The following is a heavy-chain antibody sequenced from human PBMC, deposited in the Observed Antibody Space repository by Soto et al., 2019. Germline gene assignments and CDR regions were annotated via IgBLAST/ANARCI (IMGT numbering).Heavy chain of an antibody. J-gene: IGHJ5*02. Sequence: EVQLVESGGGLVQPGGSLRLSCAASGFTFSTYTMNWVRQAPGKGLEWVSYISSSSSTIYYADSVKGRFTISRDNAKNSLYLQMNSLRAEDTAVYYCAREYYGSGSYYPGGGFDPWGQGTLVTVSS. CDR2: ISSSSSTI. CDR3: AREYYGSGSYYPGGGFDP. V-gene: IGHV3-48*01. CDR1: GFTFSTYT. D-gene: IGHD3-10*01.